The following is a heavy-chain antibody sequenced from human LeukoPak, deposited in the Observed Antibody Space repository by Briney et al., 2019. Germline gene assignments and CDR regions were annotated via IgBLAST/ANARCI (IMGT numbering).Heavy chain of an antibody. V-gene: IGHV4-34*01. CDR2: INHSGST. Sequence: SETLSLTCAVYGGSFSGYYWSWIRQPPGKGLGWIGEINHSGSTTYNPSVKSRVTISVDTSKNQFSLKLSSVTAADTAVYYCARGRYYDSSGYLPLFDYWGQGTLVTVSS. CDR3: ARGRYYDSSGYLPLFDY. D-gene: IGHD3-22*01. J-gene: IGHJ4*02. CDR1: GGSFSGYY.